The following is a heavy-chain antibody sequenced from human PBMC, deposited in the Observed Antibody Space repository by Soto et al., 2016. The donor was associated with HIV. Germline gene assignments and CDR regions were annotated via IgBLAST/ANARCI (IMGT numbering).Heavy chain of an antibody. J-gene: IGHJ4*02. D-gene: IGHD6-19*01. CDR3: ATDAGYSSGWGFDY. Sequence: EVQLVESGGGLVQPGGSLRLSCAAAKFTVSSNYMTWVRQAPGKGLEWVSLIYSGGRTYYADSVRGRFTISRDSSKNTLYLQMNSLRAEDTAVYYCATDAGYSSGWGFDYWGQGNPGLRL. CDR1: KFTVSSNY. CDR2: IYSGGRT. V-gene: IGHV3-66*01.